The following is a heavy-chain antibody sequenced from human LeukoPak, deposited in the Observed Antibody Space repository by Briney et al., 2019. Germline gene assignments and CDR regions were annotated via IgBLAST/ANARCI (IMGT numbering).Heavy chain of an antibody. Sequence: PGGSLRLSCAASGFTFRDYSMSWIRQAPGKGLEWVSHISGSETNIYYADSVKGRFTISRDNARNSLYLQMNGLRAEDTAVYYCAGRPHGMDVWGQGTTVTVSS. D-gene: IGHD1-14*01. V-gene: IGHV3-11*01. J-gene: IGHJ6*02. CDR2: ISGSETNI. CDR3: AGRPHGMDV. CDR1: GFTFRDYS.